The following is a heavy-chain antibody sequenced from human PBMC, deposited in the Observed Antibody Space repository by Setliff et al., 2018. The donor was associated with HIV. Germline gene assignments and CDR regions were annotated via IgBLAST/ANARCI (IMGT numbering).Heavy chain of an antibody. Sequence: ETLSLTCTVSGGSIRTGTYYWGWIRQPPGKGLEWIGSIYYDGRTFYKPSLESRLTISVDTSKNQFSLRLNSVTAADTAVYFCARGGAVSADFDSWGQGTLVTVSS. V-gene: IGHV4-39*07. CDR2: IYYDGRT. CDR1: GGSIRTGTYY. J-gene: IGHJ4*02. D-gene: IGHD3-16*01. CDR3: ARGGAVSADFDS.